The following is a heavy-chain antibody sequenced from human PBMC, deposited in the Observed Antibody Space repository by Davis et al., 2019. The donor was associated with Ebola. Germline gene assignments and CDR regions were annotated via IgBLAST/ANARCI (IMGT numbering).Heavy chain of an antibody. J-gene: IGHJ6*02. Sequence: SETLSLTCTVSGGSVSSGSYYWSWIRQPPGKGLEWIGEINHSGSTNYNPSLKSRVTISVDTSKNQFSLKLSSVTAAETAVYYCARDSSTSYYYGMDVWGQGTTVTVSS. CDR1: GGSVSSGSYY. CDR2: INHSGST. CDR3: ARDSSTSYYYGMDV. D-gene: IGHD2-2*01. V-gene: IGHV4-39*07.